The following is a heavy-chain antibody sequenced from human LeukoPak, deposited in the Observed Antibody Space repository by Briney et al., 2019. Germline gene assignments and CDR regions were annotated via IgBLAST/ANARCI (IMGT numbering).Heavy chain of an antibody. Sequence: GASVKVSCKASGYTFTSYDINWVRQATGQGLEWMGWMNPNSGNTGYAQKFQGRVTMTRNTSISTAYMELSSLRSEDTAVYYCARGLKEEICFDYWGQGTLVTVSS. CDR3: ARGLKEEICFDY. CDR2: MNPNSGNT. CDR1: GYTFTSYD. D-gene: IGHD5-24*01. J-gene: IGHJ4*02. V-gene: IGHV1-8*01.